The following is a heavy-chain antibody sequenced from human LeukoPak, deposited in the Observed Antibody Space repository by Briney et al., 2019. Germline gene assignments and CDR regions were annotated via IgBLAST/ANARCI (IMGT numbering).Heavy chain of an antibody. D-gene: IGHD3-3*01. CDR3: ARRVDFWSGPGLGI. CDR2: IYYSGNT. V-gene: IGHV4-39*07. J-gene: IGHJ3*02. Sequence: SETLSLTCTVSGGSISSSRYYWGWIRQPPGKGLEWIGSIYYSGNTYYNPSLKSRVTKSVDTSKNQFSLKLSSVTAADTAVYYCARRVDFWSGPGLGIWGQGTMVTVSS. CDR1: GGSISSSRYY.